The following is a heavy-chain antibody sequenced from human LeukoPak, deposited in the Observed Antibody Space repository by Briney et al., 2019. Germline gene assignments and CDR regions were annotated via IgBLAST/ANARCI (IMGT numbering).Heavy chain of an antibody. J-gene: IGHJ6*02. V-gene: IGHV4-34*01. CDR1: GGSFSGYY. CDR3: ARGPYYGMDV. Sequence: SETLSLTCAVYGGSFSGYYWSWIRQPPGKGLEWIGEINHSGSTNYNPSLKSRVTISVDTSKNQFSLKLSSVTAADTAVYYRARGPYYGMDVWGQGTTVTVSS. CDR2: INHSGST.